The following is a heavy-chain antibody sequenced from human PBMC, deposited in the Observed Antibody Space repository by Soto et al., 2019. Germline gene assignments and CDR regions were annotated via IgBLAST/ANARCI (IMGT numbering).Heavy chain of an antibody. D-gene: IGHD2-2*01. Sequence: ASVKVSGKASGYTSADFGISWVRQAPGEGLEWMGWVSGNNGASNPAPKVQGRITMTLDTSTGVSYMALRSLRSDDTAIYYCVRDQKYFRVNGNWFDSWGQGTLVTVSS. V-gene: IGHV1-18*04. CDR2: VSGNNGAS. CDR3: VRDQKYFRVNGNWFDS. CDR1: GYTSADFG. J-gene: IGHJ5*01.